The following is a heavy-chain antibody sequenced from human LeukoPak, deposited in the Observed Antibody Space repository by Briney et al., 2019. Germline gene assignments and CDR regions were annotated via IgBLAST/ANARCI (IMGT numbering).Heavy chain of an antibody. V-gene: IGHV4-59*08. CDR2: VYYSGST. CDR1: GGSISSYY. CDR3: ARHEGYYGSGSYSDAFDI. Sequence: PSETLSLTCTVSGGSISSYYWSWIRQPPGKGLEWIGYVYYSGSTNYNPSLKSRVTISVDTSKNQLSLKLSSGTAADTAVYYCARHEGYYGSGSYSDAFDIWGQGTMVTVSS. D-gene: IGHD3-10*01. J-gene: IGHJ3*02.